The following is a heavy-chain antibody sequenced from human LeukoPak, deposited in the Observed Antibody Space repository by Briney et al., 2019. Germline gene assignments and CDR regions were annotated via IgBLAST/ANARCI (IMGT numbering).Heavy chain of an antibody. CDR3: AHRHRGVASDI. Sequence: ESGPTLVNPTQTLTVTCTFSGFSFSSGGVGVGWIRQPPGGALEWLGVIYENDEKLYSSSLQNRLSITKDTSKNRVVLTMANMAPVDTATYYCAHRHRGVASDIWGQGTMVTVSS. J-gene: IGHJ3*02. V-gene: IGHV2-5*01. CDR2: IYENDEK. CDR1: GFSFSSGGVG. D-gene: IGHD2-15*01.